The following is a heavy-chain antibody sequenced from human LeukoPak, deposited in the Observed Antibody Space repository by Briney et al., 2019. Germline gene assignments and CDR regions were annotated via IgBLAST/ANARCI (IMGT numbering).Heavy chain of an antibody. D-gene: IGHD3-22*01. CDR2: IKQDGSEK. Sequence: GGSLRLSCAASGFTFSSYWMSWVRQAPGKGLEWVANIKQDGSEKYYVDSVKGRFTISRDNAKTSLYLQMNSLRAEDTAVYYCARVSSGGYYDSSGYNLLGDFDYWGQGTLVTVSS. CDR3: ARVSSGGYYDSSGYNLLGDFDY. V-gene: IGHV3-7*01. J-gene: IGHJ4*02. CDR1: GFTFSSYW.